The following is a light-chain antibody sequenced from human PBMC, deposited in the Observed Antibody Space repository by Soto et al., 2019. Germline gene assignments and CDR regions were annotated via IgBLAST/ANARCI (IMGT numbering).Light chain of an antibody. CDR3: QQYGSSPPYT. V-gene: IGKV3-20*01. CDR1: QSVSSSY. J-gene: IGKJ2*01. CDR2: GAS. Sequence: EIVLTQSPGTLSLSPGERATLSCRASQSVSSSYLAWYQQKPGQAPRLLISGASSRATGIPDRFSGSVSGTYFTLTISRLEPEDFAVYYCQQYGSSPPYTFGQGTKLEIK.